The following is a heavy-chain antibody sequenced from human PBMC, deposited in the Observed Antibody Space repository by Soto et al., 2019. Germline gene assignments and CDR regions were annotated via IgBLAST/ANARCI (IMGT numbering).Heavy chain of an antibody. CDR3: ATAYSSAAGGNWFDP. D-gene: IGHD6-13*01. Sequence: QVQLQESGPGLVKPSGTLSLTCAVSGGSISSTNWWSWVRQPPGKGLEWIGEIYYSGSTNYNPSLKSRVTISVDKSKNQFCLKLNSVTAADTAVFYCATAYSSAAGGNWFDPWGQGTLVTVSS. CDR2: IYYSGST. CDR1: GGSISSTNW. V-gene: IGHV4-4*02. J-gene: IGHJ5*02.